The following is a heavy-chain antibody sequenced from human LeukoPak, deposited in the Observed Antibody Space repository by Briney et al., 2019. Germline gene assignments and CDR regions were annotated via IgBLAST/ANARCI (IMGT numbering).Heavy chain of an antibody. Sequence: PSETLSLTCAVYGGSFSGYYWSWIRLPPGKGLEWIGEINHSGSTNYNPSLKSRVTISVGTSKNQFSLKLSSVTAAGTAVYYCARQKRLPFQRLYYFDYWGQGTLVTVSS. D-gene: IGHD1-1*01. J-gene: IGHJ4*02. CDR2: INHSGST. V-gene: IGHV4-34*01. CDR1: GGSFSGYY. CDR3: ARQKRLPFQRLYYFDY.